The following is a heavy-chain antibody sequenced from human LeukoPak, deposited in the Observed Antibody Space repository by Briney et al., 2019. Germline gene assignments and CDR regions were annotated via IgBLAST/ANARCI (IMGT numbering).Heavy chain of an antibody. CDR3: ARTIAQYSNSWLYFYYGLDV. CDR2: ISGGSEDT. Sequence: GGSLRLSCTASGFTFGGYAMSRVRQAPGKGLEWVSSISGGSEDTYYADSVKGRFTISRDNSKTTLYLQMNSLRAEDTAVYYCARTIAQYSNSWLYFYYGLDVWGQGTTVTVSS. CDR1: GFTFGGYA. V-gene: IGHV3-23*01. J-gene: IGHJ6*02. D-gene: IGHD6-13*01.